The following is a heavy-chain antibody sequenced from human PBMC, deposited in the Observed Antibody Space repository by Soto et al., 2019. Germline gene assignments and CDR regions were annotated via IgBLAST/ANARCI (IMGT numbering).Heavy chain of an antibody. J-gene: IGHJ1*01. CDR2: IKSKTDGGTT. CDR1: GFTFSNAW. CDR3: TTGRGWELQTCYFQH. V-gene: IGHV3-15*01. Sequence: GGSLRLSCAASGFTFSNAWMSWVRQAPGKGLEWVGRIKSKTDGGTTDYAAPVKGRFTISRDDSKNTLYLQMNSLKTEDTAVYYCTTGRGWELQTCYFQHWGQGTLVTVSS. D-gene: IGHD1-26*01.